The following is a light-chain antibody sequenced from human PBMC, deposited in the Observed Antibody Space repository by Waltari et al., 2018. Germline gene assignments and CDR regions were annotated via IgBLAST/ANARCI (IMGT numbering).Light chain of an antibody. CDR2: DAS. Sequence: EIVLTQSPGTLSLSPGERAALSCRASQSVSTYLAWYQQKPGQAPRLLIYDASNRATGIPARFSGSGSGTDFTLTISSLEPEDFAVYYCQQNSNWPPYTFGQGTKVEIK. V-gene: IGKV3-11*01. CDR1: QSVSTY. J-gene: IGKJ2*01. CDR3: QQNSNWPPYT.